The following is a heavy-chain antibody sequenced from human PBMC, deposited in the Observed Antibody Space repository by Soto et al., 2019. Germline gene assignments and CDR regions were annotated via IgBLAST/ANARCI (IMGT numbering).Heavy chain of an antibody. V-gene: IGHV3-23*01. D-gene: IGHD1-7*01. Sequence: GGSLRLSCAASGFTFSSFAMSWVRQAPGKGLEWVSAISGSGGSTYYADSVKGRFTISRDNSKNTLYLQMNSLRAEDTAVYYCAKDGQGELRPAAFDIWGQGTMVTVSS. J-gene: IGHJ3*02. CDR1: GFTFSSFA. CDR3: AKDGQGELRPAAFDI. CDR2: ISGSGGST.